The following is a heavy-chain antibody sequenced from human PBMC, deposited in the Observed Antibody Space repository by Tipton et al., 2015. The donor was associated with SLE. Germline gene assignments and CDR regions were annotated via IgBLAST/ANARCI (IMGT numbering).Heavy chain of an antibody. D-gene: IGHD3-10*01. CDR1: GYSISSGYY. CDR2: IFHSGST. Sequence: TLSLTCAVSGYSISSGYYWGWIRQPPGKGLEWTGNIFHSGSTQYTPSLKSRVTISVDTSKNQFSLKLSSVTAADTAVYSCARVRRVLWLPSSFDSWGQGTLVTVSS. J-gene: IGHJ4*02. CDR3: ARVRRVLWLPSSFDS. V-gene: IGHV4-38-2*01.